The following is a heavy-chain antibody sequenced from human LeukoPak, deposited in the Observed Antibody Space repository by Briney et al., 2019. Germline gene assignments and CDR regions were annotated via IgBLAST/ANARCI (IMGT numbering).Heavy chain of an antibody. V-gene: IGHV3-30*04. CDR1: GFTFHRYA. D-gene: IGHD1-1*01. CDR3: ARDLSTYYSSDY. J-gene: IGHJ4*02. Sequence: GGSLRLSCAASGFTFHRYAMHWVRQAPGKGLEWVALIWYDGSNKYYADSVKGRFTVSRDNSKSTLYLQMNSLRTEDTAVYYCARDLSTYYSSDYCGQGTPVTVSS. CDR2: IWYDGSNK.